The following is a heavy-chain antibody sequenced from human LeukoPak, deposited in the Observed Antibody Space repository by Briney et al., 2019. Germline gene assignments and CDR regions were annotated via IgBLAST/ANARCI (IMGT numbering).Heavy chain of an antibody. CDR3: ATDGAGFDT. J-gene: IGHJ5*02. V-gene: IGHV3-11*01. CDR2: INIGGTNT. Sequence: KPGGSLRLSCAASGFTFNDYNMSWIRQAPGKGLEWLSYINIGGTNTHYADSVKGRFTISRDNAKKSLYLEMNNLRAEDTAVYYCATDGAGFDTWGQGVLVTVSS. CDR1: GFTFNDYN.